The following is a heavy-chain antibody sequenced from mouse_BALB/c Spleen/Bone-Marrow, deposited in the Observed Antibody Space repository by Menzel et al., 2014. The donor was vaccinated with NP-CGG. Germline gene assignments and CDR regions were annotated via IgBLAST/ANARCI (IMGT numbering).Heavy chain of an antibody. J-gene: IGHJ1*01. V-gene: IGHV1-69*02. D-gene: IGHD2-1*01. CDR3: TRRDGNYVYWYFDV. CDR2: IYPSDSYT. Sequence: QVQLQQPGAELVRPGASVKLSCKASGYTFTSYWINWVKQRPGQGLEWIGNIYPSDSYTNYNQKFKDKATLTVDKSSSTAYMQLSSPTSEDSAVYYCTRRDGNYVYWYFDVWGAGTTVTVSS. CDR1: GYTFTSYW.